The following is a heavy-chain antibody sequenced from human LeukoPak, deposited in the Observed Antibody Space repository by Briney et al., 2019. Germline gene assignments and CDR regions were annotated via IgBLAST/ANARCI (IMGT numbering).Heavy chain of an antibody. V-gene: IGHV3-30*01. CDR3: ARDSTYWYDSGSSGPHYFDY. CDR1: GFIFSNYA. D-gene: IGHD3-10*01. CDR2: ISSDGSKT. Sequence: GGALRHSCAASGFIFSNYAMHWVRQAPGKGLEWVALISSDGSKTYHAGSVKGRFSISRDNSKNTLYLQLNSLRAEDTSVYYCARDSTYWYDSGSSGPHYFDYWGQGTLVTVSS. J-gene: IGHJ4*02.